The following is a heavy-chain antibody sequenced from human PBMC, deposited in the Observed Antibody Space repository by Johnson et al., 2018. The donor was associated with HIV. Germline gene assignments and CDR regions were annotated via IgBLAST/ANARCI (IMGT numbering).Heavy chain of an antibody. CDR2: ISYDGSNK. CDR3: TRAGQGAYSSSWYGTLGAFDI. CDR1: GFTFRNFA. Sequence: QVQLVESGGGLVQPGGSLRLSCAASGFTFRNFAMHWVRQAPGKGLEWLAVISYDGSNKYYADSVKGRFTISRDNSKNTLYLQMNSLRAEDTAVYYCTRAGQGAYSSSWYGTLGAFDIWGQGTMVTVSS. D-gene: IGHD6-13*01. J-gene: IGHJ3*02. V-gene: IGHV3-30*01.